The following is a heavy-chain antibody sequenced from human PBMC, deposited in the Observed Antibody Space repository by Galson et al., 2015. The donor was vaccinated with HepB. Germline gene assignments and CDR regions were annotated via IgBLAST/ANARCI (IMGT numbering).Heavy chain of an antibody. D-gene: IGHD3-3*01. Sequence: SLRLSCAASGFTFSSYGMHWVRQAPGKGLEWVAVISYDGSNKYYADSVKGRFTISRDNSKNTLYLQMNSLRAEDTAVYYCAKDLIFGDSGLDYWGQGTLVTVSS. CDR1: GFTFSSYG. CDR2: ISYDGSNK. J-gene: IGHJ4*02. V-gene: IGHV3-30*18. CDR3: AKDLIFGDSGLDY.